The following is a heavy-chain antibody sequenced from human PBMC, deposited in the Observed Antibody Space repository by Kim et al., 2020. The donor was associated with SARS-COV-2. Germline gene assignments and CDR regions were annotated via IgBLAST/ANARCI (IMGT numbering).Heavy chain of an antibody. CDR2: INQDGAEK. D-gene: IGHD3-16*01. V-gene: IGHV3-7*01. J-gene: IGHJ6*02. CDR1: GFKVDGYW. Sequence: GGSLRLSCAPSGFKVDGYWMTWVRQAPGKGLEWVANINQDGAEKYYVDSLRGRFTVSRDNTKNYLYLHLNSLRAEDTAVYYCARGSGGIENYYGLDVWGQGTAVTVS. CDR3: ARGSGGIENYYGLDV.